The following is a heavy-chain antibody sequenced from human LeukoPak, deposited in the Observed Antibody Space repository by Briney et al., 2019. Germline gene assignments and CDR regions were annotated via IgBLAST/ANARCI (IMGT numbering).Heavy chain of an antibody. V-gene: IGHV4-39*01. CDR3: ASTYSYGSYYFDY. CDR1: GGSISSSSYY. D-gene: IGHD5-18*01. CDR2: IYYSGST. J-gene: IGHJ4*02. Sequence: SETLSLTCTASGGSISSSSYYWGWIRQPPGKGLEWIGSIYYSGSTYYNPSLKSRVTISVDTSKNQFSLKLSSVTAADTAVYYCASTYSYGSYYFDYWGQGTLVTVSS.